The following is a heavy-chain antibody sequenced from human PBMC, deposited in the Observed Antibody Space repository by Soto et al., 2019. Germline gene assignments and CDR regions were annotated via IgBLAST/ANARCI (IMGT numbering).Heavy chain of an antibody. J-gene: IGHJ4*02. CDR3: ERNGIGNSGYDYSDF. D-gene: IGHD3-22*01. Sequence: PGESLKISCNGSGYRFTTYWLGWLRQMPGKGLEWMGVIYPDDSDTRYSPSFEGQVTISADKSINTAYLQWSSLKASDTAMYYCERNGIGNSGYDYSDFWGQATLVTVYS. CDR2: IYPDDSDT. V-gene: IGHV5-51*01. CDR1: GYRFTTYW.